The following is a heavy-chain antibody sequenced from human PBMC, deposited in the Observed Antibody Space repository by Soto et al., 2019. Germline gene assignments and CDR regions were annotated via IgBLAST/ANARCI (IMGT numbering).Heavy chain of an antibody. CDR3: LRAEDTGVYYCVRDAPPDDY. Sequence: SVKVSCKTSGFTFSSSAVHWVRQARGHRLQWIGWIDVGSGNANYAQMLQERVTISRDMSTSTAYISRDNSKNTVSLHMNSLRAEDTGVYYCVRDAPPDDYWGQGTLVTVSS. D-gene: IGHD2-21*01. J-gene: IGHJ4*02. CDR2: IDVGSGNA. V-gene: IGHV1-58*01. CDR1: GFTFSSSA.